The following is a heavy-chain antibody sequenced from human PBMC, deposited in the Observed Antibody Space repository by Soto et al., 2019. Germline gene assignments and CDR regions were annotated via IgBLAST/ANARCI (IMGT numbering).Heavy chain of an antibody. D-gene: IGHD1-1*01. Sequence: GGSLRLSCVASGFTFSAYIINWFRQAPWKGREWFSTIGTRSDIYYAESVKGRLTISRDPAKNSLVLQTTSLGVKATAVYDCATEDTAWPLPNCVEGWGPGPELTAS. J-gene: IGHJ6*02. CDR2: IGTRSDI. CDR1: GFTFSAYI. V-gene: IGHV3-21*01. CDR3: ATEDTAWPLPNCVEG.